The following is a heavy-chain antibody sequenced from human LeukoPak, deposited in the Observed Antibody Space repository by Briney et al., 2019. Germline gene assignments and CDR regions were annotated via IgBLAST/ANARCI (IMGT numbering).Heavy chain of an antibody. D-gene: IGHD2-2*01. CDR2: VDPEDGEA. J-gene: IGHJ4*02. CDR1: GYTFTDYY. V-gene: IGHV1-69-2*01. CDR3: ATEVGCSSTSCSEGPFDY. Sequence: ASVKVSCKVSGYTFTDYYMHWVQQAPGKGLEWMGLVDPEDGEAIYAEKFQGRVTITADTSTDTAYMELSSLRSEDTAVYYCATEVGCSSTSCSEGPFDYWGQGTLVTVSS.